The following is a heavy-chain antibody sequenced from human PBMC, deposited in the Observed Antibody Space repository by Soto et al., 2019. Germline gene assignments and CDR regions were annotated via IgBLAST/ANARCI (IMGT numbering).Heavy chain of an antibody. V-gene: IGHV3-23*01. CDR1: GLTFNSHA. CDR2: VSPSGDDT. J-gene: IGHJ6*02. CDR3: AKTRRTVAVGGVYYYYGMDV. Sequence: GGSLRLSCAVSGLTFNSHAMGWVRQAPGKGLDWVSAVSPSGDDTYYADSVKGRFTISRDNSKSTLYLQMNSLRGEDTAVYYCAKTRRTVAVGGVYYYYGMDVWGQGTTVTV. D-gene: IGHD6-19*01.